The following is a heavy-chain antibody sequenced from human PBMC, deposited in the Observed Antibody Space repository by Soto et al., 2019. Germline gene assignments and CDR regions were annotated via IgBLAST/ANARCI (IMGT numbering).Heavy chain of an antibody. CDR3: ARKGDFDY. J-gene: IGHJ4*02. Sequence: EVQRVESGGGLVQPGGSLRLSCAASGFTFSSYSMNWVRQAPGKGLEWVSYIGSSSGTIYYADSVKGRFTISRDNAKNSLYLQMNSLRAEDTAVYYCARKGDFDYWGQGTLVTVSS. CDR2: IGSSSGTI. CDR1: GFTFSSYS. V-gene: IGHV3-48*01.